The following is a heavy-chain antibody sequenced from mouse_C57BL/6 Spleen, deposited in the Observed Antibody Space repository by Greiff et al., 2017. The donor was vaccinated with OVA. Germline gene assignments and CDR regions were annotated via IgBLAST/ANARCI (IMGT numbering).Heavy chain of an antibody. CDR2: IYPGNSDT. CDR1: GYTFTSYW. D-gene: IGHD2-4*01. J-gene: IGHJ3*01. CDR3: SSYYDYDGGFAY. Sequence: VQLQQSGTVLARPGASVKMSCKTSGYTFTSYWMHWVKQRPGQGLEWIGAIYPGNSDTSYNQKFKGKAKLTAVTSASTAYMELSSLTTEDSAVDYCSSYYDYDGGFAYWGQGTLVTVSA. V-gene: IGHV1-5*01.